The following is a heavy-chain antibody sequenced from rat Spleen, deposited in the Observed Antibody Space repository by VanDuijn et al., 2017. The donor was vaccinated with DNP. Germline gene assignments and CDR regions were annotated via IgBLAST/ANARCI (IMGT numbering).Heavy chain of an antibody. CDR1: GFTFSDYY. D-gene: IGHD1-11*01. Sequence: EVQLVESGGGLVQPGRSLKLSCAASGFTFSDYYMAWVRQPPTKRLEWVASINTDGGSTYYPDSVKARFTISRDNAENTVYLQMNSLRSEDTATYYCVKDLRGGSAFAYWGPGIMVTVSS. CDR3: VKDLRGGSAFAY. V-gene: IGHV5-20*01. CDR2: INTDGGST. J-gene: IGHJ2*01.